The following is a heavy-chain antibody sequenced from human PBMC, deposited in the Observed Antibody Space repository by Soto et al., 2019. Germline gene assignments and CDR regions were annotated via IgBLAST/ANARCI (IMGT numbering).Heavy chain of an antibody. CDR1: GFTVSSNY. Sequence: GGSLRLSCAASGFTVSSNYMSWVRQAPGKGLEWVSVIYSGGSTYYADSVKGRFTISRDNSKNTLYLRMNSLRAEDTAVYYCARELHSGSYGNWGQGTLVTVSS. D-gene: IGHD1-26*01. J-gene: IGHJ4*02. CDR3: ARELHSGSYGN. V-gene: IGHV3-66*01. CDR2: IYSGGST.